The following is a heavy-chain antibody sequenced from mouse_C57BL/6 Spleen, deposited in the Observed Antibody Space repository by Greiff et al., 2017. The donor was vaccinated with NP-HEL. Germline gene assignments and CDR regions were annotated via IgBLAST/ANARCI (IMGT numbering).Heavy chain of an antibody. CDR1: GYTFTSYW. D-gene: IGHD2-5*01. Sequence: VQLQQPGAELVKPGASVKVSCKASGYTFTSYWMHWVKQRPGQGLEWIGRIHPSASDTNYNQKFKGKATLTLDKSSSTAYMQLSSLTSEDSAVYYCAIDDSNLTRGYFDVWGTGTTVTVSS. J-gene: IGHJ1*03. CDR2: IHPSASDT. V-gene: IGHV1-74*01. CDR3: AIDDSNLTRGYFDV.